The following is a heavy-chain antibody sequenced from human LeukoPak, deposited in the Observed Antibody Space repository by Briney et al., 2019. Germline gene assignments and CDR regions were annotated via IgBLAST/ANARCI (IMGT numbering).Heavy chain of an antibody. CDR3: ARGRASITMIVVVKSAFDI. CDR1: GDSISSGSYY. V-gene: IGHV4-61*02. Sequence: SETLSLTCTVSGDSISSGSYYWSWIRQPAGEGLEWIGRIYSSGRTHYSPSLKSRVTMSVDTSKNQFSLKLSSVTAADTAVYYCARGRASITMIVVVKSAFDIWGQGTMVTVSS. D-gene: IGHD3-22*01. J-gene: IGHJ3*02. CDR2: IYSSGRT.